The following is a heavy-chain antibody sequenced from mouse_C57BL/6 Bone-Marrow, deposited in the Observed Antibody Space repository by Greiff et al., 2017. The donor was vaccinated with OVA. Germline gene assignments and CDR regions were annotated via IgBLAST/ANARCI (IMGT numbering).Heavy chain of an antibody. Sequence: QVHVKQSGAELARLGASVKLSCKASGYTFTSYGISWVKQRTGQGLEWIGEIYPRSGNTYYNEKFKGKATLTADKSSSTAYMELRSLTSEDSAVYFCARSSITTVVDYWGQGTTLTVSS. CDR3: ARSSITTVVDY. CDR2: IYPRSGNT. J-gene: IGHJ2*01. V-gene: IGHV1-81*01. CDR1: GYTFTSYG. D-gene: IGHD1-1*01.